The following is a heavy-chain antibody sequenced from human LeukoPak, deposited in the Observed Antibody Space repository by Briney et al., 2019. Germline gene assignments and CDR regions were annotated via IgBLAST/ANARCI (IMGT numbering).Heavy chain of an antibody. CDR3: ARPRPGIAAAGFAFDI. Sequence: PSQTLSLTCTVAGGSISSGSYYWSWIRQPAGKGLEWIGRIYTSGSTNYNPSLKSRVTISVDTSKNQFSLKLSSVTAADTAVYYCARPRPGIAAAGFAFDIWGQGTMVTVSS. D-gene: IGHD6-13*01. CDR1: GGSISSGSYY. V-gene: IGHV4-61*02. CDR2: IYTSGST. J-gene: IGHJ3*02.